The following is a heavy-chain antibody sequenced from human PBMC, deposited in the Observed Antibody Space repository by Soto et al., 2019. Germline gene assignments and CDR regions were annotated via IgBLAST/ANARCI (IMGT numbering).Heavy chain of an antibody. D-gene: IGHD3-10*01. V-gene: IGHV1-24*01. CDR1: GYTLTELS. CDR3: ATVSYYGSGTTYFDD. Sequence: GASVKVSCKVSGYTLTELSMHWVRQAPGKGLEWMGGFDPEDGETIYAQKFQGRVTMTEDTSTDAAYMELSSLRSEDTAVYYCATVSYYGSGTTYFDDWGQGTLVTVSS. CDR2: FDPEDGET. J-gene: IGHJ4*02.